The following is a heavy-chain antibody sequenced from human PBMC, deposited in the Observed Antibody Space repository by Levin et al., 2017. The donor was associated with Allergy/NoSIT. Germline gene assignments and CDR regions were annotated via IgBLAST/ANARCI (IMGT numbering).Heavy chain of an antibody. CDR1: GFTFSASP. Sequence: ASVKVSCAASGFTFSASPLHWVRQASGKGLEWVARIRTKANTYVTAYAASVKGRFTISRDDSKNTAYLQMNSLKTEDTAIYYCTTLPLLPDIQDCWGQGTLVTVSS. CDR2: IRTKANTYVT. D-gene: IGHD2-15*01. V-gene: IGHV3-73*01. CDR3: TTLPLLPDIQDC. J-gene: IGHJ4*02.